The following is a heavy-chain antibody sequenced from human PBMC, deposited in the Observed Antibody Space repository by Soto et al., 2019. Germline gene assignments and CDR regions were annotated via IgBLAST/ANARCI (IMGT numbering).Heavy chain of an antibody. D-gene: IGHD5-12*01. CDR3: ASGEGRYGHDTRFDS. Sequence: QMQLVESGGGAVQPGRSLRLSCAASGFIFSNHGIHWVRQAPGKGLEWVADISNGGSDKWYADSVKGRFTISRDNSTNTVSLQMNGLRLEDTAVYYCASGEGRYGHDTRFDSWGQGTLVTVSS. J-gene: IGHJ4*02. V-gene: IGHV3-30*03. CDR2: ISNGGSDK. CDR1: GFIFSNHG.